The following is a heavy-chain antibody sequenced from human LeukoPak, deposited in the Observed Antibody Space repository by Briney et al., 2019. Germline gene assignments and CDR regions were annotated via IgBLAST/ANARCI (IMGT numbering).Heavy chain of an antibody. CDR3: ARGGMVRGVDY. CDR1: GGSISSGGYY. V-gene: IGHV4-31*03. J-gene: IGHJ4*02. CDR2: IYYSRST. Sequence: PSETLSLTCTVSGGSISSGGYYWSWIRQHPGKGLEWIGYIYYSRSTYYNPSLKSRVTISVDTSKNQFSLKLSSVTAADTAVYYCARGGMVRGVDYWGQGTLVTVSS. D-gene: IGHD3-10*01.